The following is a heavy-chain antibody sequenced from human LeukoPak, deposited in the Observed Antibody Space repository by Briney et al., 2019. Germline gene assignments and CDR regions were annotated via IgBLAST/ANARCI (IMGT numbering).Heavy chain of an antibody. D-gene: IGHD6-19*01. CDR1: GASISSYY. CDR3: VRDLSSAWYAFDY. J-gene: IGHJ4*02. V-gene: IGHV4-4*07. Sequence: PSETLSLTCTVSGASISSYYWSWVRQTAGRGLEWIGRIYINGGTNYNPSLMSGVTISVAKSRDQLSLNVTSVTAADTAVYYCVRDLSSAWYAFDYWGKGTLVTVSS. CDR2: IYINGGT.